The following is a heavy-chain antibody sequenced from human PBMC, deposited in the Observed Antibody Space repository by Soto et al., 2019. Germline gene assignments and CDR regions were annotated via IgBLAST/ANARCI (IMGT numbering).Heavy chain of an antibody. D-gene: IGHD3-3*01. CDR3: ARDSRTIFGVVTQPYYYGMDV. J-gene: IGHJ6*02. CDR2: IWYDGSNK. CDR1: GFTFSSYG. Sequence: QVQLVESGGGVVQPGRSLRLSCAASGFTFSSYGMHWVRQAPGKGLEWVAVIWYDGSNKYYADSVKGRFTISRDNSKNTLYLQMNSLRAEDTAVYYCARDSRTIFGVVTQPYYYGMDVWGQGTTVTVSS. V-gene: IGHV3-33*01.